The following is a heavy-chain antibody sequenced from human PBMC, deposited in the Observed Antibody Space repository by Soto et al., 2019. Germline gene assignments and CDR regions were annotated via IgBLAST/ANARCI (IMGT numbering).Heavy chain of an antibody. J-gene: IGHJ5*02. Sequence: PGGSLRLSCAASGFTFSSYAMDWVRQAPGKGLEWVAVISYDGSNKYYADSVKGRFTISRDNYKNTLYLQMNSLRAEDTAVYYCARDGTKVLLWFGELLYGWFDPWGQGTLVTVSS. CDR1: GFTFSSYA. CDR3: ARDGTKVLLWFGELLYGWFDP. CDR2: ISYDGSNK. V-gene: IGHV3-30-3*01. D-gene: IGHD3-10*01.